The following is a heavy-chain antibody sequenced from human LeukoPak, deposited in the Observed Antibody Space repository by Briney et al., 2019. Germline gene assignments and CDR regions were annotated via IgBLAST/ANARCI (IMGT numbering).Heavy chain of an antibody. CDR1: GYTFTSYD. CDR2: MNPNSGNT. CDR3: ARLSVDCTNGVCYKVFDY. Sequence: ASVKVSCKASGYTFTSYDINWVRQATGQGLEWMGWMNPNSGNTGYAQKFQGRVTMTRNTSISTAYMELSSLRSEDTAVYYCARLSVDCTNGVCYKVFDYWGQGTLVTVSS. V-gene: IGHV1-8*01. D-gene: IGHD2-8*01. J-gene: IGHJ4*02.